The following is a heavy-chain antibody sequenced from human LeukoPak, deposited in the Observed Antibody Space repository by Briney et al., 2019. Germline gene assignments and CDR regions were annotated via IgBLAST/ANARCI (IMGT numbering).Heavy chain of an antibody. D-gene: IGHD3-22*01. V-gene: IGHV4-59*08. Sequence: TSETLSLTCTVSGGSISSYYWSWIRQPPGKGLEWIGYIYYSGSTNYNPSLKSRVTISVDTSKNQFSLKLSSVTAADTAVYYCARAWYYDSSGDDAFDIWGQGTMVTVSS. CDR2: IYYSGST. J-gene: IGHJ3*02. CDR1: GGSISSYY. CDR3: ARAWYYDSSGDDAFDI.